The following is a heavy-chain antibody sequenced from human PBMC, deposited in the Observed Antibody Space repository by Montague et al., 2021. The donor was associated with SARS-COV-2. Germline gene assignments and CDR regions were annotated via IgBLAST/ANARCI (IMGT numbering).Heavy chain of an antibody. CDR1: GFTFSNSA. D-gene: IGHD3-10*01. Sequence: SLRLSCAASGFTFSNSAMNWVRQAPGKGLEWVSGSSGSDGGTHYAESVKGRFTISRDNSKNVLYLQMNSLRAEDTALYYCAKDSYYYGLGYGMDVWGQGTTVTVSS. CDR3: AKDSYYYGLGYGMDV. V-gene: IGHV3-23*01. CDR2: SSGSDGGT. J-gene: IGHJ6*02.